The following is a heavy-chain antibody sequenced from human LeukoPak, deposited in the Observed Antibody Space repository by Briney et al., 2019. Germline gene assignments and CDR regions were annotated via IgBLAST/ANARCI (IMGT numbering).Heavy chain of an antibody. V-gene: IGHV3-23*01. CDR1: GFTFSSYA. D-gene: IGHD6-19*01. J-gene: IGHJ4*02. CDR2: ISGSGGNT. Sequence: GGSLRLSCAAAGFTFSSYAMAWVRQAPGKGLAWVAGISGSGGNTYYADSVKGRFTISRDDSKNTLYMHMNSLRAEDTAVYYCAKYPLTVAGHGGYFNSWGQGTLVTVSS. CDR3: AKYPLTVAGHGGYFNS.